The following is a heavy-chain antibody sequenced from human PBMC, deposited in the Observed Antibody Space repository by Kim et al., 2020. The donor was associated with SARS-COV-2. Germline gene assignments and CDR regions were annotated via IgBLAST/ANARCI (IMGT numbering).Heavy chain of an antibody. J-gene: IGHJ4*02. CDR1: GGSFSGYY. Sequence: SETLSLTCAVYGGSFSGYYWSWIRQPPGKGLEWIGEINHSGSTNYNPSLKSRVTISVDTSKNQFSLKLSSVTAADTAVYYCARGSSGYISSWYWGSRYYFDYWGQGTLVTVSS. CDR2: INHSGST. V-gene: IGHV4-34*01. CDR3: ARGSSGYISSWYWGSRYYFDY. D-gene: IGHD6-13*01.